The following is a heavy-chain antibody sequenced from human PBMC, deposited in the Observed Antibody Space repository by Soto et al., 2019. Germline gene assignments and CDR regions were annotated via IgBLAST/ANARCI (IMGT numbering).Heavy chain of an antibody. CDR1: GFTFSSYW. CDR3: ASLWTVTPNSPFDY. CDR2: IKQDGSEK. V-gene: IGHV3-7*03. D-gene: IGHD4-17*01. J-gene: IGHJ4*02. Sequence: GGSLRLSCAASGFTFSSYWMSWVRQAPGKGLEWVANIKQDGSEKYYVDSVKGRFTISRDNAKNSLYLQMNSLRAEDTAVYYCASLWTVTPNSPFDYWGQGTLVTVSS.